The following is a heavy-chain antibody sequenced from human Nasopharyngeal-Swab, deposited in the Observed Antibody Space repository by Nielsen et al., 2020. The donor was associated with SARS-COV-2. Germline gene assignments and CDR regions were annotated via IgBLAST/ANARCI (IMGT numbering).Heavy chain of an antibody. D-gene: IGHD6-13*01. CDR1: GYTFTGYY. Sequence: ASVKVSCKASGYTFTGYYMHWVRQAPGQGLEWMGRINPNSGGTNYAQKFQGRVTMTRDTSISTAYMELRSLRSDDTAVYYCATGRRDSSSWYPSVDYWGQGTLVTVSS. CDR3: ATGRRDSSSWYPSVDY. V-gene: IGHV1-2*06. CDR2: INPNSGGT. J-gene: IGHJ4*02.